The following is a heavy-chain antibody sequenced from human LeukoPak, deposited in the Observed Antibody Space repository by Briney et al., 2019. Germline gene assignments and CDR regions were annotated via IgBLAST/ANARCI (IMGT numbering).Heavy chain of an antibody. CDR2: INHSGTT. V-gene: IGHV4-34*01. CDR1: VGSFSGYC. D-gene: IGHD3-16*01. CDR3: ARRLERWGQEGDAFDI. Sequence: SETLSLTCAVYVGSFSGYCWSWIRQPPAKGLEWIGEINHSGTTSWSPTLKSRVTISVDPSKNQFSLKMRSVTDADTAMYYCARRLERWGQEGDAFDIWSRGTMVTVFS. J-gene: IGHJ3*02.